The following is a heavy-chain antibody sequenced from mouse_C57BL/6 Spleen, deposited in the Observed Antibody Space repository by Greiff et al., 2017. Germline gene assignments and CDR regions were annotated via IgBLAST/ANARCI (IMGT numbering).Heavy chain of an antibody. CDR1: GFTFSDYG. D-gene: IGHD1-1*01. CDR2: ISSGSSTI. CDR3: ARPYGSSSWYFDV. Sequence: EVKLVESGGGLVKPGGSLKLSCAASGFTFSDYGMHWVRQAPEKGLEWVAYISSGSSTIYYADTVKGRFTISRDNAKNTLFLQMTSLRSEDTAMYYCARPYGSSSWYFDVWGTGTTVTVSS. V-gene: IGHV5-17*01. J-gene: IGHJ1*03.